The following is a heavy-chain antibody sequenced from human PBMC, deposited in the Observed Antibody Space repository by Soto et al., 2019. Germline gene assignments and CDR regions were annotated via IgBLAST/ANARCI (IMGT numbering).Heavy chain of an antibody. CDR1: GFTFSSYS. CDR2: ISSSSSYI. Sequence: EVQLVESGGGLVKPGGSLRLSCAASGFTFSSYSMNWVRQAPGKGLEWVSSISSSSSYIYYADSVKGRFTISRDNAKNSLYLQRNSLRAEDTAVYYCARDRGSAASSGGYYYYYYMDVWGKGTTVTVSS. V-gene: IGHV3-21*01. J-gene: IGHJ6*03. D-gene: IGHD2-2*01. CDR3: ARDRGSAASSGGYYYYYYMDV.